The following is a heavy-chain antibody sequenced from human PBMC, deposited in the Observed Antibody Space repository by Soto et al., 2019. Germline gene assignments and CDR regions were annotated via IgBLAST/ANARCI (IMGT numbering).Heavy chain of an antibody. Sequence: EVQLVESGGGLVQPGESLRLSCAASGFTFSAFWMTWLRQAPGKGLEWVANIKRDGTVTHYGDSVEGRCTLSRDNDQSSLFLQLNSLRPEDTAMYSCARDLSPTGEFFYDAFDVWGQGTFVTVSS. V-gene: IGHV3-7*04. J-gene: IGHJ3*01. CDR2: IKRDGTVT. CDR3: ARDLSPTGEFFYDAFDV. CDR1: GFTFSAFW. D-gene: IGHD2-21*01.